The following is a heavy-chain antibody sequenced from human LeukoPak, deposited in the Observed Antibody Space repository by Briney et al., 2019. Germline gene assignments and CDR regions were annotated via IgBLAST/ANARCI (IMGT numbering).Heavy chain of an antibody. CDR1: GFTFSSYE. Sequence: GGSLRLSCAASGFTFSSYEMNWVRQAPGKGLDWVAFIRYDGTREYYADSVKGRFTISRDNSKNTLFLQMNSLRPEDTALYYCVKDNPLDYWGQGTLVIVSS. CDR3: VKDNPLDY. J-gene: IGHJ4*02. CDR2: IRYDGTRE. D-gene: IGHD1-14*01. V-gene: IGHV3-30*02.